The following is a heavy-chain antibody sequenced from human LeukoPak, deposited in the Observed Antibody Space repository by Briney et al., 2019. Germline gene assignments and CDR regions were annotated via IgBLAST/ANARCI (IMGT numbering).Heavy chain of an antibody. D-gene: IGHD3-22*01. CDR3: AKDQNYESSGYYGGFDY. CDR2: ISGGGGDT. CDR1: GFSFSSHA. J-gene: IGHJ4*02. V-gene: IGHV3-23*01. Sequence: GGSLRLSCAASGFSFSSHAMHWVRQAPGKGLEWVSGISGGGGDTYYADSVKGRFTISRDNSKNTLNLRMDSLRAEDTALYYCAKDQNYESSGYYGGFDYWGQGTLVTVSS.